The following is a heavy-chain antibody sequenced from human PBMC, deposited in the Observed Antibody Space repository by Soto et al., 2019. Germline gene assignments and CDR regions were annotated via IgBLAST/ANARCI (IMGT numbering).Heavy chain of an antibody. CDR3: ARYDAFKAFDL. CDR1: GFTFNSYS. CDR2: ISSGSVYI. Sequence: LRLSCAAFGFTFNSYSVNWVRQAPGKGLEWVASISSGSVYIDFADSVRGRFTISRDDVTNSVSLQMDSLRVEDTGIYYCARYDAFKAFDLWGQGTMVTVSS. J-gene: IGHJ3*01. V-gene: IGHV3-21*06. D-gene: IGHD1-1*01.